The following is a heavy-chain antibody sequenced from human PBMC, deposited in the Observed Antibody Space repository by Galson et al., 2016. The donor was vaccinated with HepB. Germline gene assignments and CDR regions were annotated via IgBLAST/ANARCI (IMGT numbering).Heavy chain of an antibody. J-gene: IGHJ3*02. Sequence: CAISGDSVSNNHVAWNWIRQSPSRGLEWLGGTYHGSNQYAASMRGRIAINSDTSTNQFSLQLSSVTPEDTGLYYCARGAYSSFDIWGQGTMVTASS. V-gene: IGHV6-1*01. D-gene: IGHD2-15*01. CDR3: ARGAYSSFDI. CDR1: GDSVSNNHVA. CDR2: TYHGSN.